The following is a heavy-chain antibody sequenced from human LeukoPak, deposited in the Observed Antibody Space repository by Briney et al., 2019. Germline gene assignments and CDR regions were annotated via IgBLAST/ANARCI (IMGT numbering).Heavy chain of an antibody. CDR3: AKDGPGSSSPDYFDY. CDR2: IGTSSSHI. V-gene: IGHV3-21*04. CDR1: GFTFSSYS. Sequence: GGSLRLSCAASGFTFSSYSMNWVRQAPGKGLEWVSSIGTSSSHIYYADSVKGRFTISRDNSKNTLYLQMNSLRAEDTAVYYCAKDGPGSSSPDYFDYWGQGTLVTVSS. J-gene: IGHJ4*02. D-gene: IGHD6-6*01.